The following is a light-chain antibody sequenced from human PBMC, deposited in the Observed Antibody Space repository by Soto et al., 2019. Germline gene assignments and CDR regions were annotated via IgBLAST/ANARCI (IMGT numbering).Light chain of an antibody. J-gene: IGKJ5*01. CDR2: KVS. CDR3: MQGTHFLT. CDR1: QSLVYTDGNTY. V-gene: IGKV2-30*01. Sequence: DVVMTQSPLSLPVTLGQRASSSCRSRQSLVYTDGNTYLHSFQQRPGQSPRRLIYKVSNRDSGVPDRFGGGGSGTDFTLRISRVEAEDVGVYCCMQGTHFLTFGQGTRLEIK.